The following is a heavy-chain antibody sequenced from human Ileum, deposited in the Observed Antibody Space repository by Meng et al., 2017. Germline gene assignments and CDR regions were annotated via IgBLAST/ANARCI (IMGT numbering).Heavy chain of an antibody. Sequence: LQLQESGPGLVKPSQTFSLTCTVSGGSISSGDYYWSWIRQPPGKGLEWIGYIYYSGSTYYNPSLKSRLTISVDTSKNQFSLKLSSVTAADTAVYYCARDRDSSGYYPYWGQGTLVTVSS. J-gene: IGHJ4*02. D-gene: IGHD3-22*01. CDR1: GGSISSGDYY. CDR2: IYYSGST. V-gene: IGHV4-30-4*01. CDR3: ARDRDSSGYYPY.